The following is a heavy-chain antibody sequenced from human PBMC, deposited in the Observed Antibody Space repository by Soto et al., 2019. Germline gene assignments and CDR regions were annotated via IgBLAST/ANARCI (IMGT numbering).Heavy chain of an antibody. CDR2: IYYSGST. V-gene: IGHV4-39*01. D-gene: IGHD6-13*01. Sequence: SEXLSLTCTVSGGSISSSSYYWGWIRQPPGKGLEWIGSIYYSGSTYYNPSLKSRVTISVGTSKNQFSLKLSSVTAADTAVYYCARQYSSSWYTRWYFDLWGRGTLVTGSS. J-gene: IGHJ2*01. CDR1: GGSISSSSYY. CDR3: ARQYSSSWYTRWYFDL.